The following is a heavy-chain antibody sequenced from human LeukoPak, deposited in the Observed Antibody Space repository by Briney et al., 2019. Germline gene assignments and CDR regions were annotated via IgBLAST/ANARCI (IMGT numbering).Heavy chain of an antibody. CDR1: GGSISSYY. CDR2: IYYSGST. Sequence: PSETLSLTCTVSGGSISSYYWSWIRQPPGKGLEWIGYIYYSGSTNYNPSLKSRVTISVDTSKNQFSLKLSSVTAADTAVYYCARDRGDYVDPRAFDIWGQGTMVTVSS. CDR3: ARDRGDYVDPRAFDI. D-gene: IGHD2-21*02. J-gene: IGHJ3*02. V-gene: IGHV4-59*01.